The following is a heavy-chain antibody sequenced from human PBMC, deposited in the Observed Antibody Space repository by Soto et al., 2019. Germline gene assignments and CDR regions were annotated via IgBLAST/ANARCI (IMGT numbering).Heavy chain of an antibody. Sequence: NPTETLSLTCTVSGDPISDGLYYWGGIRQPPGKELEWIGSVYYTGRTFYNPSLKCRVTISAVTSQNQFSLRLTSVTAADMAFYYCAGGGSIVVATRRLMYVWGKGTTVT. V-gene: IGHV4-39*01. CDR2: VYYTGRT. D-gene: IGHD3-22*01. J-gene: IGHJ6*03. CDR3: AGGGSIVVATRRLMYV. CDR1: GDPISDGLYY.